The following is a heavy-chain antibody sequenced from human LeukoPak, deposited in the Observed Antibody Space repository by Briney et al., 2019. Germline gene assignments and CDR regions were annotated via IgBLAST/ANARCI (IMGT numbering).Heavy chain of an antibody. Sequence: GGSLRLSCAASGFTFSSYWMHWVRQAPGKGLVWVSRINSDGSSTSYADSVKGRFTISRDNAKNTLYLQMNSLRAEDTAVYYCAREGITMVRGVITGYYYGMDVWGQGTTVTVSS. CDR3: AREGITMVRGVITGYYYGMDV. CDR2: INSDGSST. V-gene: IGHV3-74*01. D-gene: IGHD3-10*01. J-gene: IGHJ6*02. CDR1: GFTFSSYW.